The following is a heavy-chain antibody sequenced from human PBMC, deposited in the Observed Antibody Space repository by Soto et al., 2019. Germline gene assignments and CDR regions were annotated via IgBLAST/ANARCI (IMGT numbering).Heavy chain of an antibody. V-gene: IGHV4-59*08. CDR3: ARRWRGIDY. CDR2: ISYSGYT. J-gene: IGHJ4*02. D-gene: IGHD3-16*01. Sequence: QVQLQESGPGRVKPSETLSLNCSVSGGSLTSYFWSWIRQPPGKGLEWLGYISYSGYTNYNPSLKRRVTISRDTSKNQFSLRLTSVTAADTAVYYCARRWRGIDYWGQGTLVTVSS. CDR1: GGSLTSYF.